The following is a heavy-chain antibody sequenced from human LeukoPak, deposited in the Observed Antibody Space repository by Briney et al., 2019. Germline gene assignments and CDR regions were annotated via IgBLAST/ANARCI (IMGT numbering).Heavy chain of an antibody. CDR3: AKDAYSGYSTPYYFDF. CDR1: GFTFSSYA. Sequence: GGSLRLSCAASGFTFSSYAMSWVRQAPGKGLEWVSGISGSGGNTYYADSVKGRSTISRDNSKNTLYLQMNSLRAEDTALYHCAKDAYSGYSTPYYFDFWGQGTLVTVSS. J-gene: IGHJ4*02. V-gene: IGHV3-23*01. CDR2: ISGSGGNT. D-gene: IGHD5-12*01.